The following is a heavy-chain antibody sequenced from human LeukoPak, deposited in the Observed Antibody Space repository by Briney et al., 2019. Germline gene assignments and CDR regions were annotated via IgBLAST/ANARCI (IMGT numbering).Heavy chain of an antibody. CDR1: GYTFTSYG. Sequence: ASVKVSCKASGYTFTSYGISWARQAPGQGLEWMGWISAYNGNTNYAQKLLGRVTMTSDTSTSTAYMELSSLRSDDTAVYFCATDYSGSGSYSDYWGQGTLVTVSS. J-gene: IGHJ4*02. D-gene: IGHD3-10*01. CDR3: ATDYSGSGSYSDY. V-gene: IGHV1-18*01. CDR2: ISAYNGNT.